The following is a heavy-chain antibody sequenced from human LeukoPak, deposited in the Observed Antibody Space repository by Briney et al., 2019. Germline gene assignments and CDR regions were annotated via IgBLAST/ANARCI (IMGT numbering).Heavy chain of an antibody. Sequence: PGGSLRLSCAASGFTVSSNYMSWVRQAPGKGLEWVSVIYSGGSTYYADSVKGRFTISRDNSKNTLYLQMNSLRAEDTAVYYCVRVGDFWSGYPNYYYGMDVWGQGTTVTVSS. D-gene: IGHD3-3*01. V-gene: IGHV3-66*02. CDR3: VRVGDFWSGYPNYYYGMDV. CDR1: GFTVSSNY. CDR2: IYSGGST. J-gene: IGHJ6*02.